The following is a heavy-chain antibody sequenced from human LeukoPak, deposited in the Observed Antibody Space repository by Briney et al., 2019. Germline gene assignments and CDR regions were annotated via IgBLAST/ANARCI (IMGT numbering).Heavy chain of an antibody. J-gene: IGHJ3*02. V-gene: IGHV4-59*01. CDR3: ARVLDLSKRGLDAFDI. D-gene: IGHD3-16*01. Sequence: PSETLSLTCTVSGGSISSYFWSWIRQPPGKGLEWIGYVYYSGSTNYNPSLKSRVTISVDTSKKQFSLKLSSATAADTAVYYCARVLDLSKRGLDAFDIWGQGTMVTISS. CDR1: GGSISSYF. CDR2: VYYSGST.